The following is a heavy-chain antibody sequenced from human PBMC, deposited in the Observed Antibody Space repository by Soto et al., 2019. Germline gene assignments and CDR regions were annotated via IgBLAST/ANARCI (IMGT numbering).Heavy chain of an antibody. CDR2: IYYSGST. CDR1: GGSISSYY. Sequence: QVQLQESGPGLVKPSETLSLTCTVSGGSISSYYWSWIRQPPGKGLEWIGYIYYSGSTNYKPSPRMGVTILVETSNNQFPLKLSSVTAADTAVYYCARAQRKYNWNDEQHDAFDIWGQGTMVTVAS. V-gene: IGHV4-59*01. J-gene: IGHJ3*02. CDR3: ARAQRKYNWNDEQHDAFDI. D-gene: IGHD1-20*01.